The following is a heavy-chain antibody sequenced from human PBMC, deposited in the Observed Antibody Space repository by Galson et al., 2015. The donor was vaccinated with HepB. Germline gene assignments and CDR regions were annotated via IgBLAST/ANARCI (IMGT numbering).Heavy chain of an antibody. V-gene: IGHV3-7*03. CDR1: GFTFSSHW. CDR2: IKQDGSEE. D-gene: IGHD1-26*01. Sequence: SLRLSCAASGFTFSSHWMSWVRQAPGKGLEWVANIKQDGSEEYYVDSVKGRFTISRDNAKNSLYLQMNSLRTEDTVVYYCAREFTHYTKAKWEPLTPLADYWGQGTLVTVSS. J-gene: IGHJ4*02. CDR3: AREFTHYTKAKWEPLTPLADY.